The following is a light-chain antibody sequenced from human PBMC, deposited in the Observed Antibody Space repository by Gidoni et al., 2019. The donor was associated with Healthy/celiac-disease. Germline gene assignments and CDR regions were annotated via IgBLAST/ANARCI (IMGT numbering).Light chain of an antibody. Sequence: SYELTQPLSVSVALGQTARITCGGNNIGSKNVHWYQQKPGQAPVVVIYRDSNRPSGIPERFSGSNSGNTATLTISRAQAGDEADYYCQVWDSSTAVVFGGGTKLTV. CDR3: QVWDSSTAVV. J-gene: IGLJ2*01. V-gene: IGLV3-9*01. CDR1: NIGSKN. CDR2: RDS.